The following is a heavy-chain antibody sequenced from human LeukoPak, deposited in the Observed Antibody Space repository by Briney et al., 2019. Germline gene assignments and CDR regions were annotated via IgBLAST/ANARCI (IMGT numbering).Heavy chain of an antibody. CDR3: ATRIPYTGYNN. V-gene: IGHV3-48*03. J-gene: IGHJ4*02. CDR2: MNRRGDRI. Sequence: PGGSLRLSCTVLGVTLSDYELNWVRQAPKKGPEWVSYMNRRGDRIDHAGSVKGRFTMSRDIATKSVFLQMTGLRVDDTAVYYCATRIPYTGYNNWGRGTLVTVSS. CDR1: GVTLSDYE. D-gene: IGHD5-12*01.